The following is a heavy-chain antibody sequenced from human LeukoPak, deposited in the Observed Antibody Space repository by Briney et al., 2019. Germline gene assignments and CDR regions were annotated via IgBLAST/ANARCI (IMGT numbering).Heavy chain of an antibody. J-gene: IGHJ5*02. V-gene: IGHV1-2*02. CDR3: ARSDSYTWFDP. CDR2: INPNSGDT. D-gene: IGHD2-21*01. Sequence: ASVKVSCKTSGYTFTGYFMHWVRQAPGQGLEWMGWINPNSGDTNYAQTFQGRVTMTRDTSISAVYVELSRLRSDDTAVYYCARSDSYTWFDPWGQGTLVTVSS. CDR1: GYTFTGYF.